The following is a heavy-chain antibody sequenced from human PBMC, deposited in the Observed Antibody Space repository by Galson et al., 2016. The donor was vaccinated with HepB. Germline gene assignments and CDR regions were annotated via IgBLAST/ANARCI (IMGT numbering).Heavy chain of an antibody. J-gene: IGHJ3*02. V-gene: IGHV3-33*01. CDR3: ARDQRVLWFGGRRALEI. CDR2: MWYDGSKQ. CDR1: GFMFNIYG. Sequence: SLRLSCAASGFMFNIYGMHWVRQAPGKGLEWVAVMWYDGSKQYYADSVKGRFTVSRDNSKRALYLQMNSLRADDTAVYYCARDQRVLWFGGRRALEIWGQGTMVTVSS. D-gene: IGHD3-10*01.